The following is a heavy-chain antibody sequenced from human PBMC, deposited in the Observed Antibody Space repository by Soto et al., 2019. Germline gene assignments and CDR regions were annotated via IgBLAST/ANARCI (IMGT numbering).Heavy chain of an antibody. CDR3: ARVMEVSLDY. J-gene: IGHJ4*02. CDR2: INHSGST. CDR1: GGSFSGYY. Sequence: SETLSLTCAVYGGSFSGYYWSWIRQPPGKGLEWIGEINHSGSTNYNPSLKSRVTISVDKSKNQFSLKLSSVTAADTAVYYCARVMEVSLDYWGQGTLVTVSS. D-gene: IGHD1-1*01. V-gene: IGHV4-34*01.